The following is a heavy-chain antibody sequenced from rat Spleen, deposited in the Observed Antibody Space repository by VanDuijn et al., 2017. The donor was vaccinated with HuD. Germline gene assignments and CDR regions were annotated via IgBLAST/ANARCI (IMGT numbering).Heavy chain of an antibody. CDR2: ISSGGNT. J-gene: IGHJ4*01. CDR3: TLMRGTGVMDA. Sequence: QVQLKESGPGLVQPSQTLSLACTVSGFSLTSNGVSWVRQPPGKGLEWIAAISSGGNTYYNSALKSRLSISRDTSKSQVFLEMNSLQTEDTAIYFCTLMRGTGVMDAWGQGASVTVSS. D-gene: IGHD4-3*01. CDR1: GFSLTSNG. V-gene: IGHV2S12*01.